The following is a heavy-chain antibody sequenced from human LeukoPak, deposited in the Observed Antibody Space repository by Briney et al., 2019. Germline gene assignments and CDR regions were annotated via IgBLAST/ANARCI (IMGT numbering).Heavy chain of an antibody. V-gene: IGHV3-20*04. J-gene: IGHJ3*02. CDR1: GFTFDDYG. CDR3: ARDRDPYCGGDCYSDAFDI. D-gene: IGHD2-21*02. Sequence: GGSLRLSCAASGFTFDDYGMSWVRQAPGKGLEWVSGINWNGGSTGYADSVKGRFTISRDNAKNSLYLQMNSLRAEDTAVYYCARDRDPYCGGDCYSDAFDIWGQGTMVTVSS. CDR2: INWNGGST.